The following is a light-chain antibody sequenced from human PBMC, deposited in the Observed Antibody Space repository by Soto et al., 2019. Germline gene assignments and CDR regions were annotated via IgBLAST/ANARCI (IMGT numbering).Light chain of an antibody. J-gene: IGKJ5*01. V-gene: IGKV1-5*01. CDR3: QQSETYPLT. Sequence: DIQITQSPSTLSASVGDRVTITCRASQSISSWLAWYQQKPGKAPNLLIYDASTLMSGVPSRFSGSGSGTEFTLTISSLQPGDFATYYCQQSETYPLTFGQGTRLEIK. CDR2: DAS. CDR1: QSISSW.